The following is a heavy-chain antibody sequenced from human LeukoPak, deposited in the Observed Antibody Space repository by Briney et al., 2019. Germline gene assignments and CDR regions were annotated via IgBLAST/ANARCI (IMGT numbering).Heavy chain of an antibody. CDR1: GYSISSGYY. J-gene: IGHJ5*02. V-gene: IGHV4-38-2*02. CDR3: ARSPWGYPNRFDP. Sequence: SETLSLTCTVSGYSISSGYYWGWIRQPPGKGLEWIGSIYYSGSTNYNPSLKSRVTISVDTSKNQFSLKLSSVTAADTAVYYCARSPWGYPNRFDPWGQGTLVTVSS. CDR2: IYYSGST. D-gene: IGHD5-12*01.